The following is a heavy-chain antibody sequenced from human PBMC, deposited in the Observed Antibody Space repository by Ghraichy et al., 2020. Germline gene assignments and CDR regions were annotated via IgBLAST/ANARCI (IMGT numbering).Heavy chain of an antibody. CDR2: LFSGGST. D-gene: IGHD2-15*01. CDR3: ARGYPGLKYYALDV. J-gene: IGHJ6*02. Sequence: GGSLRLSCAASGFTVSSNYMSWVRQAPGKGLEWVSVLFSGGSTYYADSVKGRFTISRDNSKNTLYLQMYSLRAEDTAVYYCARGYPGLKYYALDVWGQGTTVTVSS. V-gene: IGHV3-53*01. CDR1: GFTVSSNY.